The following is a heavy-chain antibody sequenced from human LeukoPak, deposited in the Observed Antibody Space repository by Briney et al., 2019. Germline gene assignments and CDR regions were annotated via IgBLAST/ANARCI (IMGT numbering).Heavy chain of an antibody. V-gene: IGHV3-30*02. CDR1: GFTFSSYA. Sequence: GGSLRLSCAASGFTFSSYAMTWVRQAPGKGLEWVAFIRYDASNKYYADSVKGRFTISRDNSKNTVYLQMNSLRVEDMAVYYCGKGSSIESGWVPFDYWGQGTLVIVSS. J-gene: IGHJ4*02. CDR3: GKGSSIESGWVPFDY. CDR2: IRYDASNK. D-gene: IGHD6-19*01.